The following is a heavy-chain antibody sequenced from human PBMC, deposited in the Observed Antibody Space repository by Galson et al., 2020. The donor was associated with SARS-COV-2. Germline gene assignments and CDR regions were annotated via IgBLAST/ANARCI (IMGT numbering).Heavy chain of an antibody. CDR1: GFTFSSYS. D-gene: IGHD1-26*01. J-gene: IGHJ4*02. CDR2: ISSSSSYI. Sequence: GGSLRLSCAASGFTFSSYSMNWVRQAPGKGLEWVSSISSSSSYIYYADSVKGRFTISRDNAKNSLYLQMNSLRAEDTAVYYCARDSSCLHSGSCAFDDYWGQGTLVTVSS. CDR3: ARDSSCLHSGSCAFDDY. V-gene: IGHV3-21*01.